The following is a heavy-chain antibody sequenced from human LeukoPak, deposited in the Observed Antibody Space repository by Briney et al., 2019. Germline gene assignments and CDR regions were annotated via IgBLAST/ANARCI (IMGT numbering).Heavy chain of an antibody. D-gene: IGHD3-10*01. CDR3: TTYYGSTAWIDY. CDR1: GFTFSSYA. J-gene: IGHJ4*02. Sequence: GGSLRLSCAASGFTFSSYAMSWVRQAPGKGLEWVSAISGSGGSTYYADSVKGRFTISRDNSKNTLYLQMNSLRAEDTAVYYCTTYYGSTAWIDYWGQGTLVTVSS. V-gene: IGHV3-23*01. CDR2: ISGSGGST.